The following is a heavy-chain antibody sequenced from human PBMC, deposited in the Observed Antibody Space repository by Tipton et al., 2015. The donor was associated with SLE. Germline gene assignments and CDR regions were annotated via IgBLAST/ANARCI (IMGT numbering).Heavy chain of an antibody. D-gene: IGHD3-22*01. J-gene: IGHJ5*02. CDR1: GASISSHY. CDR2: IFYGRDT. Sequence: TLSLTCTVSGASISSHYWNWIRQTPGEGLEWIGYIFYGRDTNYNPSLKSRVTISIEASKNQLSLTLKYVTAADTAVYYCARGRYYDSLNWFDPWGQGTLVTVSS. CDR3: ARGRYYDSLNWFDP. V-gene: IGHV4-59*11.